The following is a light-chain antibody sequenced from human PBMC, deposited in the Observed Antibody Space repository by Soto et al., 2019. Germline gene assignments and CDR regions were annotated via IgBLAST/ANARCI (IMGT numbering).Light chain of an antibody. CDR3: SSYTSSYIYV. CDR2: VVS. CDR1: SSDVGGYNY. Sequence: QSALTQPRSVSGSPGQSVTISCTGSSSDVGGYNYVSWYQQYPGKAPSLMIYVVSNRPSGVSDRFSGSKSGNTASLTISGLQAEDEADYYCSSYTSSYIYVFGTGTKVTVL. J-gene: IGLJ1*01. V-gene: IGLV2-11*01.